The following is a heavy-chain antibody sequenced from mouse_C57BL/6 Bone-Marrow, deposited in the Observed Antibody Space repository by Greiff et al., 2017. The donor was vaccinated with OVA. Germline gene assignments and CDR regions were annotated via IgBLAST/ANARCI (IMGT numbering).Heavy chain of an antibody. CDR1: GYSITSGYY. Sequence: EVHLVESGPGLVKPSQSLSLTCSVTGYSITSGYYWNWIRQFPGNTLEWMGYISYDGSNNYNPSLKNRISITRDTSKNQFFLKLNSVTTEDTATYYCALLRPRYFDVWGTGTTVTVSS. J-gene: IGHJ1*03. D-gene: IGHD1-2*01. V-gene: IGHV3-6*01. CDR3: ALLRPRYFDV. CDR2: ISYDGSN.